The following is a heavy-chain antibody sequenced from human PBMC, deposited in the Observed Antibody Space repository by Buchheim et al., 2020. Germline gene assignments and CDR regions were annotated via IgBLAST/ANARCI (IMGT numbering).Heavy chain of an antibody. D-gene: IGHD4-17*01. CDR1: GYTFTSYY. V-gene: IGHV1-46*01. J-gene: IGHJ3*02. Sequence: QVQLVQSGAEVKKPGASVKVSCKASGYTFTSYYMHWVRQAPGQGLEWMGIINPSGGSTSYAQKFQGRVTMTRDPSTSTVYMELSSLRSEDTAVYYCARDVPWGYGDAGNAFDIWGQGT. CDR3: ARDVPWGYGDAGNAFDI. CDR2: INPSGGST.